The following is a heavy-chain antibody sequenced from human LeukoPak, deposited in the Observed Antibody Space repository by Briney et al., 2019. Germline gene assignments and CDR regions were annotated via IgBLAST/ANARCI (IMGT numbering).Heavy chain of an antibody. CDR2: IYYSGST. J-gene: IGHJ4*02. CDR1: GFTFSDYY. CDR3: ARVEVGAYYYFDY. D-gene: IGHD1-26*01. V-gene: IGHV4-59*01. Sequence: GSLRLSCAASGFTFSDYYMSWIRQPPGKGLEWIGYIYYSGSTNYNPSLKSRVTISVDTSKNQFSLKLSSVTAADTAVYYCARVEVGAYYYFDYWGQGTLVTVSS.